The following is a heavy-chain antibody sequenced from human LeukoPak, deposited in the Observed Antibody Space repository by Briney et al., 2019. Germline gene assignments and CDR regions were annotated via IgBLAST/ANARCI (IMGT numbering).Heavy chain of an antibody. D-gene: IGHD6-6*01. Sequence: ASVKVSCKASGYTFTGYYMHWVRQAPVQGLEWMGWITPQTGGTNYAQKFQGRVTMTRDTSISTAYMELSKLRSDDTAVYYCARSGSSSSEFDYWGQGTLVTVSS. CDR1: GYTFTGYY. CDR3: ARSGSSSSEFDY. J-gene: IGHJ4*02. V-gene: IGHV1-2*02. CDR2: ITPQTGGT.